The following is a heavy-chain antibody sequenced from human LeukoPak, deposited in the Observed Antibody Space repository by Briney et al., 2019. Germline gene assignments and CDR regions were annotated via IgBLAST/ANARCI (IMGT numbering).Heavy chain of an antibody. CDR1: GGTFSSYA. V-gene: IGHV1-69*13. CDR2: IIPIFGTA. CDR3: ARELNFVVVPAVFPYYMDF. J-gene: IGHJ6*03. Sequence: ASVKVSCKASGGTFSSYAISWVRQAPGQGLEWMGGIIPIFGTANYAQKFQGRVTITADESTSTAYMELSSLRSEDTAVYYCARELNFVVVPAVFPYYMDFGGKGTTVTVSS. D-gene: IGHD2-2*01.